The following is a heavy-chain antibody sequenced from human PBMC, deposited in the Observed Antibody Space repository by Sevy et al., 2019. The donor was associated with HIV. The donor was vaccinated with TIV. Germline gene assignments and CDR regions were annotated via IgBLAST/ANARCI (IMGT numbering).Heavy chain of an antibody. J-gene: IGHJ4*02. CDR3: ARAHPWERGYFDY. Sequence: GGSLRLSCAASGFTFSSYSMNWVRQAPGKGLEWVSYISSSSSSIYYADSVKGRITISRDNAKNSLYLQMNSLRAEDTAVYYCARAHPWERGYFDYWGQGTLVTVS. V-gene: IGHV3-48*04. CDR2: ISSSSSSI. D-gene: IGHD1-26*01. CDR1: GFTFSSYS.